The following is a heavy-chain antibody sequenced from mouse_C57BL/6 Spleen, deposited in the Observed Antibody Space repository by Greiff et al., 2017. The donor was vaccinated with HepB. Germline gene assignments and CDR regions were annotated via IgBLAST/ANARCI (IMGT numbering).Heavy chain of an antibody. D-gene: IGHD2-4*01. CDR1: GYAFTNYL. Sequence: VQLQQSGAELVRPGTSVKVSCKASGYAFTNYLIEWVKQRPGQGLEWIGVINPGSGGTNYNEKFKGKATLTADKSSSTAYMQLSSLTSEDSAVYFCARGGYYDSDYWGQGTTLTVSS. CDR2: INPGSGGT. J-gene: IGHJ2*01. CDR3: ARGGYYDSDY. V-gene: IGHV1-54*01.